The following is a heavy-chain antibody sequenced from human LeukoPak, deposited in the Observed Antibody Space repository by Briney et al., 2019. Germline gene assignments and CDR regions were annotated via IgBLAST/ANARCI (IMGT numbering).Heavy chain of an antibody. CDR3: VRGSYGAYDY. CDR1: GFTFSSYS. CDR2: ISSDSFYI. D-gene: IGHD4-17*01. J-gene: IGHJ4*02. V-gene: IGHV3-21*01. Sequence: GGSLRLSCAASGFTFSSYSMNWVRQAPGKGLEWVSSISSDSFYIYYADAVHGRFTVSRDNAKYSLYLQMNSLRAEDTAVYYCVRGSYGAYDYWGQGSLVTVSS.